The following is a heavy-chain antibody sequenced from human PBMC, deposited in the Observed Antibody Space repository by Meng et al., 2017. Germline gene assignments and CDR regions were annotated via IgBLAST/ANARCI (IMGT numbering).Heavy chain of an antibody. CDR2: ISSSGSTI. CDR1: GFTVSSYE. CDR3: ARVRSMYYDRSGYFDY. V-gene: IGHV3-48*03. D-gene: IGHD3-22*01. Sequence: GASLKISCAASGFTVSSYEMNWVRQAPGKGLEWVSYISSSGSTIYYADSVKGRFTISRDNAKNSLYLQMNSLRAEDTAVYYCARVRSMYYDRSGYFDYWGQGTLVTVSS. J-gene: IGHJ4*02.